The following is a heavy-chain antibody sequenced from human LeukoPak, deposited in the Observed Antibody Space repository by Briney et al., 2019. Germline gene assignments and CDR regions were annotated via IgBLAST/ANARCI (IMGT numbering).Heavy chain of an antibody. V-gene: IGHV1-18*01. J-gene: IGHJ4*02. CDR1: GYTFTSYG. D-gene: IGHD2-2*01. CDR2: ISAYNGNT. CDR3: ARDMTRQRDIVVVPAAQGFDY. Sequence: VASVKVSCKASGYTFTSYGISWVRQAPGQGLEWMGWISAYNGNTNYAQKLQGRVTMTTDTSTSTAYMELRSLRSDDTAVYYCARDMTRQRDIVVVPAAQGFDYWGQGTLVTVSS.